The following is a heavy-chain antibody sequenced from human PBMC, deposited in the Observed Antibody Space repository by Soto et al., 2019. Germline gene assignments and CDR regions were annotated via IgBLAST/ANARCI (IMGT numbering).Heavy chain of an antibody. J-gene: IGHJ4*02. Sequence: EVQLVESGGGLVQPGGSLRLSCAASGLTVSSNYMSWVRQAPGKGLEWVSVIYSDDNAYYADSVKGRFTISRDNFKNTLYLQMNSLRAEDTALYYCATIIGYWGQGTLVTVSS. CDR2: IYSDDNA. V-gene: IGHV3-66*01. CDR1: GLTVSSNY. D-gene: IGHD3-10*01. CDR3: ATIIGY.